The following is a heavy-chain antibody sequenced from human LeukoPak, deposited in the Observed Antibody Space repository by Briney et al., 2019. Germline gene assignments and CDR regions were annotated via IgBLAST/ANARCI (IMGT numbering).Heavy chain of an antibody. CDR1: GGSISSSSYY. J-gene: IGHJ4*02. D-gene: IGHD3-10*01. V-gene: IGHV4-39*01. CDR2: IYYSGST. Sequence: SETLSLTCTVSGGSISSSSYYWGRIRQPPGKGLEWIGSIYYSGSTYYNPSLKSRVTISVDTSKNQFSLKLSSVTAADTAVYYCATDQYYYGSKRFDYWGQGTLVTVSS. CDR3: ATDQYYYGSKRFDY.